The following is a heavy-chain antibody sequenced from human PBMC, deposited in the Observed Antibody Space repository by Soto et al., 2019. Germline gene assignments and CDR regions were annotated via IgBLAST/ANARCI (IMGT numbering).Heavy chain of an antibody. J-gene: IGHJ6*02. Sequence: ASVKVSCKASGYTFTGYYIHWVREAPGQGLEWMGWINPQTGGTSYAQKFQGRVTLSRDTSINTSYLELSRLTFDDAAVYFCARERYQVISDGMDVWGQGTTVTVSS. CDR2: INPQTGGT. V-gene: IGHV1-2*02. D-gene: IGHD2-2*01. CDR3: ARERYQVISDGMDV. CDR1: GYTFTGYY.